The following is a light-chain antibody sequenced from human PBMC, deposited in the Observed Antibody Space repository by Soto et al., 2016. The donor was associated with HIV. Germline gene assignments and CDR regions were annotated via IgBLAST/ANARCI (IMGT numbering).Light chain of an antibody. CDR3: MQGSHFPPWT. V-gene: IGKV2-28*01. CDR2: LGS. Sequence: IVMTQSPLSLPVTPGEPASISCRSSQSLLHSNGYNYLDWYLQKPGQSPQLLIYLGSNRASGVPDRFSGSGSGTDFTLTISRVEAEDVGVYYCMQGSHFPPWTFGQGTKVEIK. J-gene: IGKJ1*01. CDR1: QSLLHSNGYNY.